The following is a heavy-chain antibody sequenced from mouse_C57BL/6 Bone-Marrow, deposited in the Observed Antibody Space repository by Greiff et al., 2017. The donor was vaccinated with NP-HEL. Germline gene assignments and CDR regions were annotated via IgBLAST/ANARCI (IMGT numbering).Heavy chain of an antibody. CDR1: GYTFTSYW. Sequence: QVQLQQPGAELVKPGASVKVSCKASGYTFTSYWMHWVKQRPGQGLEWIGRIHPSDSDTNYTQKFKGKATLTVDKSSSTAYMQRSSLTSEDSAGYDCAMQGDGYYYAMDYWGQGTSVTVSS. V-gene: IGHV1-74*01. D-gene: IGHD2-3*01. CDR2: IHPSDSDT. J-gene: IGHJ4*01. CDR3: AMQGDGYYYAMDY.